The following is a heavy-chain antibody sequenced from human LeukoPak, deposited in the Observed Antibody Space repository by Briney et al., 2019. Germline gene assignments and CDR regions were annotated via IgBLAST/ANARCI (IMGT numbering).Heavy chain of an antibody. D-gene: IGHD3-10*01. V-gene: IGHV3-23*01. CDR3: AKALTMVRGPSAFDI. CDR2: ISGSGGST. Sequence: PGGSLRLSCAASGFTFSGSAMSWVRQAPGKGLEWVSAISGSGGSTYYADSVKGRFTISRDNSKNTLYLQMNSLRAEDTAVYYCAKALTMVRGPSAFDIWGQGTMVTVSS. J-gene: IGHJ3*02. CDR1: GFTFSGSA.